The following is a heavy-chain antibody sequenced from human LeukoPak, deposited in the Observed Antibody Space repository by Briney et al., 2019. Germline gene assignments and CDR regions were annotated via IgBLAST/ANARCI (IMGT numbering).Heavy chain of an antibody. D-gene: IGHD3-10*01. Sequence: SETLSLTCAVSGGSVSSGGYSWSWIRQPPGKGLEWIGYIYDSGSTYYNPSLKSRVTISLDRSKNQFSLKLTSVTAADTAVYYCARYGGSGTYFFDYWGQGTLVTVSS. V-gene: IGHV4-30-2*01. CDR1: GGSVSSGGYS. CDR3: ARYGGSGTYFFDY. J-gene: IGHJ4*02. CDR2: IYDSGST.